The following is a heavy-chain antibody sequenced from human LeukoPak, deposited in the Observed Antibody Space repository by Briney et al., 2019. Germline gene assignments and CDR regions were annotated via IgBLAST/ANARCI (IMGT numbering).Heavy chain of an antibody. V-gene: IGHV3-33*01. CDR1: GFTFSSYS. J-gene: IGHJ4*02. D-gene: IGHD2-2*01. Sequence: GGPLRLSCAASGFTFSSYSMHWVRQAPGKGLEWVAVIWYDGSNKYYADSVKGRFTISRDNSKNTLYLQMNSLRAEDTAVYYCARDAGDIVVVPAEYYFDYWGQGTLVTVSS. CDR2: IWYDGSNK. CDR3: ARDAGDIVVVPAEYYFDY.